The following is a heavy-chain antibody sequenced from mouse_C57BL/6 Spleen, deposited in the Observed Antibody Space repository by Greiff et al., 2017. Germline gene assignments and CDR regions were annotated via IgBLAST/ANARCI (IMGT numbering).Heavy chain of an antibody. V-gene: IGHV1-72*01. J-gene: IGHJ3*01. CDR3: ARSGDSNGFAY. CDR2: IDPNSGGT. D-gene: IGHD2-5*01. Sequence: QVQLQQPGAELVKPGASVKLSCKASGYTFTSYWMHWVKQRPGRGLGWIGRIDPNSGGTKYNEKFESKATLTVDKPSSTAYMQLSSLTSEDSAVYYCARSGDSNGFAYWGQGTLVTVSA. CDR1: GYTFTSYW.